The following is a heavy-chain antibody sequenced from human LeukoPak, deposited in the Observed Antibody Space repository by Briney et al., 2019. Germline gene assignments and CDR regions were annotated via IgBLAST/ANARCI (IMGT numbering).Heavy chain of an antibody. CDR2: ISSSGSTI. V-gene: IGHV3-11*01. Sequence: GGSLRLSCAASGFTFSDYYMSWIRQAPGKGLEWVSYISSSGSTIYYADSVRGRFTISRDNAKNSLYLQMNSLRAEDTAVYYCATVGPSGSGSPYYYYMDVWGKGTTVTVAS. CDR1: GFTFSDYY. J-gene: IGHJ6*03. CDR3: ATVGPSGSGSPYYYYMDV. D-gene: IGHD3-10*01.